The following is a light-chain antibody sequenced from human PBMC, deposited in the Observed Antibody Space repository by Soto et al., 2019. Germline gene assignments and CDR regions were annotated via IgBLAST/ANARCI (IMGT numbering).Light chain of an antibody. J-gene: IGKJ5*01. CDR3: LQYNTHPFT. CDR1: QDIINV. Sequence: DIQMTQSPSSLSAAVGYIVTISWRASQDIINVLGWYQQKPGKAPKRLIYAASSLQSGVPSRFSGSGSGTEFTLTISSLQPEDFATYFCLQYNTHPFTFGQGTRLEI. CDR2: AAS. V-gene: IGKV1-17*01.